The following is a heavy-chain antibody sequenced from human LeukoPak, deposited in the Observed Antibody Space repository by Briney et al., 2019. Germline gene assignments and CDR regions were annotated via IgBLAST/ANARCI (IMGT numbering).Heavy chain of an antibody. CDR1: GFTFSSYA. J-gene: IGHJ3*02. Sequence: GRSLRLSCAASGFTFSSYAMSWVRQAPGKGLEWVSAISGSGGSTYYADSVKGRFTISRDNSKNTLYLQMNSLRAEDTAVYYCAKDRAGDFWSGYSDAFDIWGQGTMVTVSS. V-gene: IGHV3-23*01. D-gene: IGHD3-3*01. CDR3: AKDRAGDFWSGYSDAFDI. CDR2: ISGSGGST.